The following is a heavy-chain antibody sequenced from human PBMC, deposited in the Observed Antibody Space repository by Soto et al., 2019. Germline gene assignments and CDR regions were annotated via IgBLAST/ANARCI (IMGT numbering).Heavy chain of an antibody. D-gene: IGHD6-19*01. V-gene: IGHV3-23*01. CDR3: AKDNQWLVRSPIDDAFDI. CDR1: GFTFSSYA. Sequence: EVQLLESGGGLVQPGGSLRLSCAASGFTFSSYAMSWVRQAPGKGLEWVSAISGSGGSTYYADSVKGRFTISRDNSKNTLYLQMNSLRADETDVYYCAKDNQWLVRSPIDDAFDIWGQGTMVTVSS. CDR2: ISGSGGST. J-gene: IGHJ3*02.